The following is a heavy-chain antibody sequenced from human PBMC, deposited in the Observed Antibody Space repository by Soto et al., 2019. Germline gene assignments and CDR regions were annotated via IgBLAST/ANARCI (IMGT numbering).Heavy chain of an antibody. V-gene: IGHV4-31*03. Sequence: SETLSLTCTVSGGSISSGGYYWSWIRQHPGKGLEWIGYIYYSGSTYYNPSLKSRVTISVDTSKNQFSLKLSSVTAADTAVYYCARSPVVVAAIDYWGQGTLVTVSS. J-gene: IGHJ4*02. CDR1: GGSISSGGYY. CDR2: IYYSGST. D-gene: IGHD2-15*01. CDR3: ARSPVVVAAIDY.